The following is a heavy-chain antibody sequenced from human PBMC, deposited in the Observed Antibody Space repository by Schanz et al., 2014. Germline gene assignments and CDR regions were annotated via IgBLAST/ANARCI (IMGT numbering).Heavy chain of an antibody. V-gene: IGHV3-33*06. Sequence: LVESGGGVVQPGRSLRLSCAASGFTFSSYGMHWVRQVPGKGLEWVAVVCYDGSKKYYADSVKGRFTTSRDNSKNTLYLQMNSLRAEDTAVYYCAKGLSLAVAESFDYWGQGTLVPVTS. CDR3: AKGLSLAVAESFDY. J-gene: IGHJ4*02. CDR1: GFTFSSYG. D-gene: IGHD6-19*01. CDR2: VCYDGSKK.